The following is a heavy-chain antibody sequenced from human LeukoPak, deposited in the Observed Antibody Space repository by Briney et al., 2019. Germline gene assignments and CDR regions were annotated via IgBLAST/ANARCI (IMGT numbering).Heavy chain of an antibody. V-gene: IGHV4-34*01. CDR1: GGSFSGYY. CDR2: INHSGST. CDR3: ARGLGIFDY. Sequence: SETLSLTCAVYGGSFSGYYWSWIRQPPGKGLEWIGEINHSGSTNYNPSLKSRVTISVDTSKNQFSLRLSSVTAADTAVYYCARGLGIFDYWGQGTLVTVSS. D-gene: IGHD7-27*01. J-gene: IGHJ4*02.